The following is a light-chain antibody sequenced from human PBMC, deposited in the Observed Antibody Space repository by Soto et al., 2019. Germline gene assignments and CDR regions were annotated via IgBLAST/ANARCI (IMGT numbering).Light chain of an antibody. J-gene: IGKJ1*01. Sequence: DIQMTQSPSTTSESVGDRVTLTCRASQSVSRWLAWYQQRPGKAPNLLIYDASSLDSGVPSRFSGSGSGTEFTLTISSLQPEDFATYYCQQYDTYWTFGKGNKVDIK. CDR3: QQYDTYWT. CDR1: QSVSRW. V-gene: IGKV1-5*01. CDR2: DAS.